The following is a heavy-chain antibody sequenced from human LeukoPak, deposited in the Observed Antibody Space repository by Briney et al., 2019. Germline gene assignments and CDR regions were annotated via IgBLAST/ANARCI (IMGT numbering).Heavy chain of an antibody. CDR3: AREHIVVVTAIPYNWFDP. CDR2: IYYSGST. J-gene: IGHJ5*02. V-gene: IGHV4-31*03. D-gene: IGHD2-21*02. Sequence: SETLSLTCTVSGGSISSGGYYWSWIRQHPGKGLEWIGYIYYSGSTYYNPSLKSRVTISVDTSKNQFSLKLSSVTAADTAVYYCAREHIVVVTAIPYNWFDPWGQGTLVTVSS. CDR1: GGSISSGGYY.